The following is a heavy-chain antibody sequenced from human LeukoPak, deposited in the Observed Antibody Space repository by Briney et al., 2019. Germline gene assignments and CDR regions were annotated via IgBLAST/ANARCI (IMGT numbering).Heavy chain of an antibody. J-gene: IGHJ5*02. D-gene: IGHD3-3*01. CDR3: ARGMDYDSWSGYYFWFDP. V-gene: IGHV1-8*01. CDR1: GYTFPSYD. Sequence: ASVKVSCKASGYTFPSYDINWVRQATGQGLEWMGWMNPNSGNTGYAQKFQGRVTMTRNTSISTAYMELSSLRSEDTAVYYCARGMDYDSWSGYYFWFDPWGQGTLVTVSS. CDR2: MNPNSGNT.